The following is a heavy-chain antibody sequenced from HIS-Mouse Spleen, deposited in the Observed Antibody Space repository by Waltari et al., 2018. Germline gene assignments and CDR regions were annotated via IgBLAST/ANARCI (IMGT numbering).Heavy chain of an antibody. V-gene: IGHV4-39*07. CDR3: AREIPYSSSWYDWYFDL. J-gene: IGHJ2*01. Sequence: QLQLQESGPGLVKPSETLSLTCTVSGGSLSSSSYYWGWLPPPPGKGLEWIGSIYYSGSTYYNPSLKSRVTISVDTSKNQFSLKLSSVTAADTAVYYCAREIPYSSSWYDWYFDLWGRGTLVTVSS. CDR1: GGSLSSSSYY. D-gene: IGHD6-13*01. CDR2: IYYSGST.